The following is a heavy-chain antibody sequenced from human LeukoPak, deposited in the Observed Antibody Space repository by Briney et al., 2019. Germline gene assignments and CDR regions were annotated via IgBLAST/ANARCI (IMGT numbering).Heavy chain of an antibody. J-gene: IGHJ4*02. CDR2: ISTSSIYI. V-gene: IGHV3-21*01. Sequence: PGGSLRLSCAASGFTFSRYSMNWVRQAPGKGLEWVSSISTSSIYIYYADSLKGRFTISRDNAKNSLYLQMNSLRAEDTAVYYCAREFAPTMIVVVNDYWGQGTLVTVSS. CDR1: GFTFSRYS. D-gene: IGHD3-22*01. CDR3: AREFAPTMIVVVNDY.